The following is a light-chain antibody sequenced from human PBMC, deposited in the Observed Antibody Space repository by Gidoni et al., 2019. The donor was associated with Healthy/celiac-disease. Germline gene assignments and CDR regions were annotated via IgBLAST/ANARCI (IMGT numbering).Light chain of an antibody. Sequence: QSVLTQPPSASGTPGQRVTISCSGSNSHIGRNSVNWYQQLPGTAPKAPKLLIHSTNQRPSGVPDRFSGSKSATSASLAISGLQSEDEGNYYCAAWDDSLRGSVVFGGGTKLTVL. CDR2: STN. J-gene: IGLJ2*01. V-gene: IGLV1-44*01. CDR1: NSHIGRNS. CDR3: AAWDDSLRGSVV.